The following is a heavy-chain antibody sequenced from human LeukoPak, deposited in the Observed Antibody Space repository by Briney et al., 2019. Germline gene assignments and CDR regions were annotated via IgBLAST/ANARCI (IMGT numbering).Heavy chain of an antibody. CDR2: ISYDGSNK. CDR3: ARGTKVVIAWYGY. J-gene: IGHJ4*02. D-gene: IGHD2-21*01. Sequence: GGSLRLSCAASGFTFSSYAMHWVRQAPGKGLEWVAVISYDGSNKYYADSVKGRFTISRDNSKNTLYLQMNSLRAEDTAVYYCARGTKVVIAWYGYWGQGTLVTVSS. CDR1: GFTFSSYA. V-gene: IGHV3-30-3*01.